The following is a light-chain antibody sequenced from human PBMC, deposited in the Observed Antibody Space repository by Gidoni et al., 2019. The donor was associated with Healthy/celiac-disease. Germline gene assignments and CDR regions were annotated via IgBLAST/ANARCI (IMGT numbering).Light chain of an antibody. CDR1: QSVSSSY. CDR3: QQYGSSPRFT. J-gene: IGKJ3*01. CDR2: GAS. Sequence: EIVLTQSPGTLSLSPGERATLSCRASQSVSSSYLAWYQQKPGQAPRPLIYGASSRATGIPDRFSGSGSGTDFTLTISRLDPEDFAVYYCQQYGSSPRFTFGPGTKVDIK. V-gene: IGKV3-20*01.